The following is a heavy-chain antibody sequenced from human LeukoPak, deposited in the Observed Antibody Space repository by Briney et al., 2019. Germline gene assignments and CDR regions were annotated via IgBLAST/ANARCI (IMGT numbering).Heavy chain of an antibody. CDR3: AIDLAVAGPGWGAFDI. V-gene: IGHV3-9*03. CDR2: ISWKSGSI. Sequence: GGSLRLSCAASRFTFVDYAMHWVRQARGRGLEWVSGISWKSGSIGYADSVKGGFTISRDNAKNTLYLQMNSLRAEDMALYYCAIDLAVAGPGWGAFDIWGQGTMVTVSS. CDR1: RFTFVDYA. D-gene: IGHD6-19*01. J-gene: IGHJ3*02.